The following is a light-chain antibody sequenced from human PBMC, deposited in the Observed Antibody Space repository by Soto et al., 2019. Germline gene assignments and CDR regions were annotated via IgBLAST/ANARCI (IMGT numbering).Light chain of an antibody. Sequence: EIVMTQSPVTLSASPVERVTLSCMTNKSISSNLAWYQQKRGQAPRLLISGVSTRASGVPDRFSGSGSVADFTLTISSLQSEDFAVYYCQQYDNWPLTFGGGTKVDIK. J-gene: IGKJ4*01. CDR2: GVS. CDR1: KSISSN. CDR3: QQYDNWPLT. V-gene: IGKV3-15*01.